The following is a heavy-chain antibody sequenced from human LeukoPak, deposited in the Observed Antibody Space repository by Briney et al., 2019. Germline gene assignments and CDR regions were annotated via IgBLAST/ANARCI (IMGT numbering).Heavy chain of an antibody. CDR3: ARDDYSNYERGDAFDI. CDR1: GGSISGYY. D-gene: IGHD4-11*01. CDR2: IYYSGST. J-gene: IGHJ3*02. Sequence: SETLSLTCTVSGGSISGYYWSWIRQPPGKGLEWIGYIYYSGSTYYNPSLKSRVTISVDTSKNQFSLKLSSVTAADTAVYYCARDDYSNYERGDAFDIWGQGTMVTVSS. V-gene: IGHV4-30-4*08.